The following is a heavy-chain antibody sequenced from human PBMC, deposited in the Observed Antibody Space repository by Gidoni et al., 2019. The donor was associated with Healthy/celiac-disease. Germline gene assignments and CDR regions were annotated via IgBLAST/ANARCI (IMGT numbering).Heavy chain of an antibody. J-gene: IGHJ4*02. Sequence: QVQLQQWGAGLLKPSETLSLTCAVYGGSFSGYYWSWIRQPPGKGLEWIGEINHSGSTNYTPSLQSRVTISVDTSKNQFSLKLSSVTAADTAVYYCARDGELVGGLGSIDYWGQVTLVTVSS. D-gene: IGHD6-6*01. CDR2: INHSGST. V-gene: IGHV4-34*01. CDR3: ARDGELVGGLGSIDY. CDR1: GGSFSGYY.